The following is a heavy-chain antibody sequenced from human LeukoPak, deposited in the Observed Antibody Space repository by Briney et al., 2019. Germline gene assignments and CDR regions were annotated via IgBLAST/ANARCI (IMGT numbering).Heavy chain of an antibody. Sequence: QSGGSLRLSCAASGFTYSNYDMHWVRQGPGGGLEWVSAIGIADDTHYADSVKGRFTISRENARNSLYLQINSLRDGDTAVYYCVRGGIRVSGIDAFDIWGQGTVVTVSS. CDR2: IGIADDT. J-gene: IGHJ3*02. CDR1: GFTYSNYD. V-gene: IGHV3-13*01. CDR3: VRGGIRVSGIDAFDI. D-gene: IGHD5/OR15-5a*01.